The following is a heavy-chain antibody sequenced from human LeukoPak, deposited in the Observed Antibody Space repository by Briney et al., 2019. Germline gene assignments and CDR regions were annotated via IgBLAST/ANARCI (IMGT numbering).Heavy chain of an antibody. D-gene: IGHD3-10*01. CDR1: GITFITHS. J-gene: IGHJ4*02. Sequence: GGSLRLFCAASGITFITHSLNWVRQVPGKGLEWISYISSRSSTIYYADSVRGRFTISRDDANSSLYLQMNSLRADDTAVYYCATLEFADSWGQGTPVTVSS. CDR3: ATLEFADS. CDR2: ISSRSSTI. V-gene: IGHV3-48*01.